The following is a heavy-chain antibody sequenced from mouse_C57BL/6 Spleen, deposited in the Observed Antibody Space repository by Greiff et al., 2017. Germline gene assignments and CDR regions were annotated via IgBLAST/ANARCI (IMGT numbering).Heavy chain of an antibody. V-gene: IGHV5-17*01. D-gene: IGHD1-1*01. CDR2: ISSGSSTI. Sequence: EVQGVESGGGLVKPGGSLKLSCAASGFTFSDYGMHWVRKAPEKGLEWVAYISSGSSTIYYADTVKGRFTISRDNAKNTLFLQMTSLRSEDTAMYYCARGYYGSSYGFAYWGQGTLVTVSA. CDR1: GFTFSDYG. CDR3: ARGYYGSSYGFAY. J-gene: IGHJ3*01.